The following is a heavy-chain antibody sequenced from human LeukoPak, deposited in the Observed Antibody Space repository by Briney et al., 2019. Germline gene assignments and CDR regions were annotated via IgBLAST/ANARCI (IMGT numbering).Heavy chain of an antibody. CDR1: GFRLSEHA. D-gene: IGHD3-22*01. Sequence: GGSLRLSCAASGFRLSEHAMSWVRQAPGKGPEWVSVINNGGENIDHAKSVRGRFTISRDNSKNTLYLQMNSLRAEDTATYYCVYYDSSGYYYGRLRYWGQGTLVTVSS. V-gene: IGHV3-23*03. J-gene: IGHJ4*02. CDR2: INNGGENI. CDR3: VYYDSSGYYYGRLRY.